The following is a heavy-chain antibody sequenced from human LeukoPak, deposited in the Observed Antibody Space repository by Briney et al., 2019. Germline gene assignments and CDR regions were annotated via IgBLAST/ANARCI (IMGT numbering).Heavy chain of an antibody. CDR1: GFTFSSHE. CDR3: ARHSLGATGYSAFDF. J-gene: IGHJ3*01. D-gene: IGHD3-9*01. V-gene: IGHV3-48*03. CDR2: ISDSGSPI. Sequence: GGSLRLSCAASGFTFSSHEMNWVRQAPGKGLEWVSYISDSGSPIYYADSVKGRFTVSRDNAKNSLYLQMNSLRAEDTALYYCARHSLGATGYSAFDFWGQGTLVTVSS.